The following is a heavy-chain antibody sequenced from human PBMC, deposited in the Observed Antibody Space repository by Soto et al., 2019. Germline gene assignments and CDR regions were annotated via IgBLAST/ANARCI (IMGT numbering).Heavy chain of an antibody. CDR2: IYYSGST. Sequence: SETLSLTCTVSGGSISSSSYYWGWIRQPPGKGLEWIGSIYYSGSTYYHPSLKSRVTISVDTSKNQFSLKLSSVTAADTAVYYCARTTRGYSYGPVDYWGQGTLVTVSS. J-gene: IGHJ4*02. V-gene: IGHV4-39*01. D-gene: IGHD5-18*01. CDR3: ARTTRGYSYGPVDY. CDR1: GGSISSSSYY.